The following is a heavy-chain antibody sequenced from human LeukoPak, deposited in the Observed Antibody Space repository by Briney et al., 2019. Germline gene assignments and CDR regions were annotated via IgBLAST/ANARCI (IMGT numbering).Heavy chain of an antibody. D-gene: IGHD3-22*01. J-gene: IGHJ4*02. CDR3: ARDVSPPVITTVDY. V-gene: IGHV3-30*01. CDR2: ISYDGNNK. Sequence: PGRSLRLSCAASGFTFSSYAMHWVRQAPGKGLEWVTVISYDGNNKYYADSVKGRFTISRDNSKNTLYLQMNSLRTEDTAVYYCARDVSPPVITTVDYWGQGTLVTVSS. CDR1: GFTFSSYA.